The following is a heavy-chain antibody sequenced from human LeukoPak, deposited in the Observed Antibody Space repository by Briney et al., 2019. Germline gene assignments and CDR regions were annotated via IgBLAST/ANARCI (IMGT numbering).Heavy chain of an antibody. CDR1: GYTFTSYG. J-gene: IGHJ4*02. CDR3: ARAYGPTHYYGSGTLLSPDY. V-gene: IGHV1-18*01. D-gene: IGHD3-10*01. CDR2: ISAYNGNT. Sequence: ASVKVSCKASGYTFTSYGISWVRQAPGQGLEWMGWISAYNGNTNYAQKLQGRVTMTTDTSTSTAYMELRSPRSDDTAVYYCARAYGPTHYYGSGTLLSPDYWGQGTLVTVSS.